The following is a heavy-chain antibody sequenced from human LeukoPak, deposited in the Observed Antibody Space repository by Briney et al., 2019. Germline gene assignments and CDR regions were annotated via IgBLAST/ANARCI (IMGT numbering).Heavy chain of an antibody. CDR1: GFTFSRYG. CDR3: AKDSYGSGSYPSLFNY. J-gene: IGHJ4*01. D-gene: IGHD3-10*01. V-gene: IGHV3-33*06. Sequence: PGGSLRLSCAASGFTFSRYGMHWVRQAPGKGLEWVAVMWYDGSNKYYADSVKGRFTISRDNSKNTLYLQMNSLRAEDTAVYYCAKDSYGSGSYPSLFNYWGHGTLVTVSS. CDR2: MWYDGSNK.